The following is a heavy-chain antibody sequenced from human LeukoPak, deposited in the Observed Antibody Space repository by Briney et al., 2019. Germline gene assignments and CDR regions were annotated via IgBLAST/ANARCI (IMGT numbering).Heavy chain of an antibody. Sequence: ASVKVSCKASGYTFTSYYMHWVRQAPGQGLEWMGIINPSGGSTNYAQKFQGRVTITADESTSTAYMEMSSLRSEDTAVYYCARQAPWGGYGRDYYYMDVWGKGTTVTISS. CDR1: GYTFTSYY. CDR2: INPSGGST. CDR3: ARQAPWGGYGRDYYYMDV. J-gene: IGHJ6*03. D-gene: IGHD5-12*01. V-gene: IGHV1-46*01.